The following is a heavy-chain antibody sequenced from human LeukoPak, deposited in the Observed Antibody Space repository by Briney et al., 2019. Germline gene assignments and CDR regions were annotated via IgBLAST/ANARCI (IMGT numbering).Heavy chain of an antibody. V-gene: IGHV4-59*01. CDR1: GVSLNSYY. J-gene: IGHJ4*02. D-gene: IGHD5-18*01. Sequence: SETLSLTCTVSGVSLNSYYWNWIRQPPGKGLEGIGYIYYSGSTNYNPSLKSRVTISLDTSKNQFSLKLSSVTAADTALYYCAREEAMALDYCGQATLVTVSS. CDR2: IYYSGST. CDR3: AREEAMALDY.